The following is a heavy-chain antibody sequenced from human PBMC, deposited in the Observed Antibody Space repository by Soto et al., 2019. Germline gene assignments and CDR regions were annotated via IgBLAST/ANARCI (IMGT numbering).Heavy chain of an antibody. CDR1: GFTFSSYW. CDR2: IKEDGTAK. Sequence: GGSLRLSCEASGFTFSSYWMHWVRQAPGKGLEWVANIKEDGTAKYYVDSVKGRFTISRDNAKNSLYLQMNSLRVEDSAVYYCARALGAAGAFWGQGTLVTVSS. V-gene: IGHV3-7*01. J-gene: IGHJ4*02. CDR3: ARALGAAGAF. D-gene: IGHD6-13*01.